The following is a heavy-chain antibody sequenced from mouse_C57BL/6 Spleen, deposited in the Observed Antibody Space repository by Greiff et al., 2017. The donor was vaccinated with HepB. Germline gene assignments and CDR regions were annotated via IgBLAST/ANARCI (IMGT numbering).Heavy chain of an antibody. CDR1: GYTFTEYT. D-gene: IGHD1-1*01. V-gene: IGHV1-62-2*01. Sequence: QVQLKQSGAELVKPGASVKLSCKASGYTFTEYTIHWVKQRSGQGLEWIGWFYPGSGSIKYNEKFKDKATLTADKSSSTVYMELSRLTSEDSAVYFCARHGDYYGSSYGYWYFDVWGTGTTVTVSS. CDR3: ARHGDYYGSSYGYWYFDV. CDR2: FYPGSGSI. J-gene: IGHJ1*03.